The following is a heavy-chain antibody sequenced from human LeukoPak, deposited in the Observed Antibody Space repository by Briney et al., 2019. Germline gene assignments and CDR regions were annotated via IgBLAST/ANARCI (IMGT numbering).Heavy chain of an antibody. J-gene: IGHJ4*02. CDR1: GYTFTSYG. V-gene: IGHV1-18*01. Sequence: GASVKVSCKASGYTFTSYGIGWVRQAPGQGLEWMGWISAYNGNTNYAQKLQGRVTMTTDTSTSTAYMELRSLRSDDTAVYYCARDHEYCSGGSCSQAFDYWGQGTLVTVSS. CDR2: ISAYNGNT. D-gene: IGHD2-15*01. CDR3: ARDHEYCSGGSCSQAFDY.